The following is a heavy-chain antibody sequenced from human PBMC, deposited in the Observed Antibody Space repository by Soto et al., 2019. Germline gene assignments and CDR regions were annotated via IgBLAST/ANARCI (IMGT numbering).Heavy chain of an antibody. Sequence: SETLSLTCTASGGSISSSSYYWGWIRQPPGKGLEWIGSIYYSGSTYYNPSLKSRVTIFVDTSKNQFSLKLSSVTAADTAVYYCAIDSSGWNYYFNYWGQGTLVTVSS. CDR3: AIDSSGWNYYFNY. CDR2: IYYSGST. J-gene: IGHJ4*02. CDR1: GGSISSSSYY. D-gene: IGHD6-19*01. V-gene: IGHV4-39*01.